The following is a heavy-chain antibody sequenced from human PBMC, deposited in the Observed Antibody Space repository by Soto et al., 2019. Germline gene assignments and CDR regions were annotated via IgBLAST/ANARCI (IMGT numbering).Heavy chain of an antibody. J-gene: IGHJ3*02. CDR3: ARGVDTSGYSVGDAFDI. CDR2: IVVGSGNT. V-gene: IGHV1-58*01. D-gene: IGHD3-22*01. CDR1: GFTFTSSA. Sequence: SVKVSCKASGFTFTSSAVQWVRQARGQRLEWIGWIVVGSGNTNYAQKFQERVTVTRDMSTSTAYMELSSLRSDDTAVYYCARGVDTSGYSVGDAFDIWGQGTMVTVSS.